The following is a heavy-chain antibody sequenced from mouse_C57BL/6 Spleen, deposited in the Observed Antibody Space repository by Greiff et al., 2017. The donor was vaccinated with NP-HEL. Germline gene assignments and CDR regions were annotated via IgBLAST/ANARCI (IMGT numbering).Heavy chain of an antibody. D-gene: IGHD2-12*01. J-gene: IGHJ4*01. CDR2: IHPNSGST. Sequence: QVQLQQPGAELVKPGASVKLSCKASGYTFTSYWMHWVKQRPGQGLEWIGMIHPNSGSTNYNEKFKSKATLTVDKSSSTAYMQLSSLTSEDSAVYYCAYDEGRLTDYAMDYWGQGTSVTVSS. V-gene: IGHV1-64*01. CDR1: GYTFTSYW. CDR3: AYDEGRLTDYAMDY.